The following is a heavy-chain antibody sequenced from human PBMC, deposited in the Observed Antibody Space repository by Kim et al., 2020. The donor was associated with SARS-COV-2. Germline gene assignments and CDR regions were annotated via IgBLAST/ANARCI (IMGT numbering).Heavy chain of an antibody. CDR2: IIPIFGTA. D-gene: IGHD3-10*01. CDR1: GGTFSSYA. J-gene: IGHJ4*02. CDR3: ARGGEYYGHFDY. V-gene: IGHV1-69*13. Sequence: SVKVSCKASGGTFSSYAISWVRQAPGQGLEWMGGIIPIFGTANYAQKFQGRVTITADESTSTAYMELSSLRSEDTAVYYCARGGEYYGHFDYWGQGTLVTVSS.